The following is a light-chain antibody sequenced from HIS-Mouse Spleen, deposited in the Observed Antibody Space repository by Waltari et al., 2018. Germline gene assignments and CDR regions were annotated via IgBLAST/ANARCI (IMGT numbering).Light chain of an antibody. CDR2: SNN. CDR3: AAWDDSLNGYWV. V-gene: IGLV1-44*01. J-gene: IGLJ3*02. Sequence: QSVLTQQPSASGTPGQRVTISCSGSSSNIGSNTVNLYQQLPGTAPKLLIYSNNQRPSGVPDRFSGSKSGSSASLDISGLHSEDEADYYCAAWDDSLNGYWVFGVGTKLTVL. CDR1: SSNIGSNT.